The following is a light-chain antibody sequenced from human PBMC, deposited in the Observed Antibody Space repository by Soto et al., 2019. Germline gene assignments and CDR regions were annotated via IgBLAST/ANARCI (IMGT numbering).Light chain of an antibody. CDR1: QGIGND. Sequence: AIQMTQSPSSLSASVGDRVTITCRASQGIGNDLGWYQQKPGKAPKLLIYAASSLQSGVPSRFSGSGSGTDFTLTISSLQPEDFATYYCQQYNNWPITFGQGTRLEIK. V-gene: IGKV1-6*01. CDR2: AAS. CDR3: QQYNNWPIT. J-gene: IGKJ5*01.